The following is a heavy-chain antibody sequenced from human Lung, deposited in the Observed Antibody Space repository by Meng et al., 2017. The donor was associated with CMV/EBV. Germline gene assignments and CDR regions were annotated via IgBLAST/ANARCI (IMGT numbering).Heavy chain of an antibody. Sequence: ASGDTFSDSTISWVRQAPGQGLEWMGGIIPIFGTTNSAQKFQGRVTITTDESRSTAYMELSSLTSEDTAVYYCATHDFLRGHWYFDLWGRGTLVTVSS. V-gene: IGHV1-69*05. D-gene: IGHD3/OR15-3a*01. J-gene: IGHJ2*01. CDR2: IIPIFGTT. CDR3: ATHDFLRGHWYFDL. CDR1: GDTFSDST.